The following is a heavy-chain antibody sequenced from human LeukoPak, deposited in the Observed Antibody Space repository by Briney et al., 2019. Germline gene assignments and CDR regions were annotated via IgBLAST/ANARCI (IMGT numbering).Heavy chain of an antibody. CDR3: AKSGLNRFDY. J-gene: IGHJ4*02. CDR2: ISTSTTTI. Sequence: PGGSLRLSCEASGFTFSSYSMNWVRQAPGKGLEWISYISTSTTTIYYANSVKGRFTISRDNAKNTLFLQMNSLRAEDTAVYYCAKSGLNRFDYWGQGTLVTVSS. CDR1: GFTFSSYS. D-gene: IGHD2-15*01. V-gene: IGHV3-48*01.